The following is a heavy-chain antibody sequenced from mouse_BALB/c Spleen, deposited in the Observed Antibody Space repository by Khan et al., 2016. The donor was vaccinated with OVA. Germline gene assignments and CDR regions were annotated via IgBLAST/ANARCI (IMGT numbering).Heavy chain of an antibody. CDR3: ARGGLGLRAYAMDY. CDR1: GYSFTSYY. J-gene: IGHJ4*01. D-gene: IGHD3-1*01. V-gene: IGHV1S135*01. Sequence: VQLQQSGPELMKPGASVKISCKASGYSFTSYYIHWVKQSHGKSLEWIGYIDPFNGGTSYNQKFKGKATLALDKSSSTAYMHLSSLTSEDSAFYYCARGGLGLRAYAMDYWGQGTSVTVSS. CDR2: IDPFNGGT.